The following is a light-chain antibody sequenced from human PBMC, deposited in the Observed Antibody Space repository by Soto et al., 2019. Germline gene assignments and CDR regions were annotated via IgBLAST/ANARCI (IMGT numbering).Light chain of an antibody. J-gene: IGKJ4*01. CDR3: QQANSFPRT. CDR1: QTISSW. V-gene: IGKV1-12*01. CDR2: GAS. Sequence: DIQMTQSPASVSESVGDRVTITCGASQTISSWLAWYQQKPGKAPKLLFSGASSLQTGVPSRFSGSGSGTDFTLTIRSLQPEDFATYYCQQANSFPRTFGGGTKVEI.